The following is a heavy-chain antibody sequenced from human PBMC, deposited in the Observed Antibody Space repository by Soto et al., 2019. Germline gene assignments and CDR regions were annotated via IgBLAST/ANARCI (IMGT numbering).Heavy chain of an antibody. Sequence: SETLSLTCTVSGGSIYSDYYYWGWIRQPPGKGLEWIGSIFNSGATYYNPSLESRATISVDTSKNQVSLKLSSVTAADTAVFYCARGVRVIEAYLDFWGQGTLVTVSS. V-gene: IGHV4-39*01. J-gene: IGHJ4*02. CDR2: IFNSGAT. CDR3: ARGVRVIEAYLDF. CDR1: GGSIYSDYYY. D-gene: IGHD3-22*01.